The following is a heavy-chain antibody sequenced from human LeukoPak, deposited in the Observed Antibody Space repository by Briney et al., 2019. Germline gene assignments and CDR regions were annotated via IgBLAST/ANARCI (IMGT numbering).Heavy chain of an antibody. CDR1: GYTFTSYG. D-gene: IGHD3-22*01. V-gene: IGHV1-18*01. Sequence: ASVKVSCKASGYTFTSYGISWVRQAPGQGLEWMGWISAYNGNTNYAQKLQGKVTMTTDTSTSTAYMELRSLRSDDTAVYYCAKSPYYYDSSGYVHWGQGTLVTVSS. CDR3: AKSPYYYDSSGYVH. J-gene: IGHJ4*02. CDR2: ISAYNGNT.